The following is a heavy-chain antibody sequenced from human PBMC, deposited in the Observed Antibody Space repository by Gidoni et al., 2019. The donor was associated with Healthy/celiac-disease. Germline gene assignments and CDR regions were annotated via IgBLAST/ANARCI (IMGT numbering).Heavy chain of an antibody. J-gene: IGHJ4*02. CDR1: GGSFSGYY. Sequence: QVQLQQWGAGLLKPSETLSLTCAVYGGSFSGYYWSWIRQPPGKGLEWIGEINHSGSTNYNPSLKSRVTISVDTSKNQFSLKLSSVTAADTAVYYCARGVLRGYSGYDYGGFDYWGQGTLVTVSS. D-gene: IGHD5-12*01. CDR2: INHSGST. V-gene: IGHV4-34*01. CDR3: ARGVLRGYSGYDYGGFDY.